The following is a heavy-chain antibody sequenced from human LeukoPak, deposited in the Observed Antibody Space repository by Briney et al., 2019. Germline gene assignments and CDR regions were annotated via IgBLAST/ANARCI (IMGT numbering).Heavy chain of an antibody. CDR3: AKESDSSGYYSYYFDY. Sequence: GGSLRLSCAASGFTFSSYAMSWVRQAPGKGLEWVSAISGSGGSTYYADSVKGRFTISIDNSKNTLYLQMNSLRAEDTAVYYCAKESDSSGYYSYYFDYWGQGTLVTVSS. CDR1: GFTFSSYA. CDR2: ISGSGGST. D-gene: IGHD3-22*01. J-gene: IGHJ4*02. V-gene: IGHV3-23*01.